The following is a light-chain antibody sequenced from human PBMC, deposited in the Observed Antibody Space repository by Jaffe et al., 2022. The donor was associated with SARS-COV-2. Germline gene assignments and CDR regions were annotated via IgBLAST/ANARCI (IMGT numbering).Light chain of an antibody. CDR3: QQYFNTPQT. V-gene: IGKV4-1*01. Sequence: DIVMTQSPDSLAVSLGERATINCKSSRSVLYSSNNKNYLAWYQHKPGQPPKLLIYWASTRESGVPDRFSGSGSGTDFTLNISSLQAEDVAVYYCQQYFNTPQTFGQGTKVEVK. J-gene: IGKJ1*01. CDR2: WAS. CDR1: RSVLYSSNNKNY.